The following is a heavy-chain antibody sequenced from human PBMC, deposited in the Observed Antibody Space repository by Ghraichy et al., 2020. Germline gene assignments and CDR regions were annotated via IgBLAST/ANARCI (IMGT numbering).Heavy chain of an antibody. CDR3: ARDGCSGRTCSFYN. J-gene: IGHJ4*02. D-gene: IGHD2-15*01. CDR1: GFTFSSYS. V-gene: IGHV3-48*04. CDR2: IGSGGTSF. Sequence: LTCAASGFTFSSYSMNWVRQAPGEGLEWVSYIGSGGTSFYYADSVKGRFTISRDNAKNSLYLDMNSLRAEDTALYYCARDGCSGRTCSFYNWGQGALVTVSS.